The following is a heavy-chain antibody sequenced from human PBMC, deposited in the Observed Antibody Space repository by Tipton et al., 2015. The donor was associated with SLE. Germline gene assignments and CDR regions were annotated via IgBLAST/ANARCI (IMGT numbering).Heavy chain of an antibody. CDR2: INHSGST. CDR1: GGSISSSY. J-gene: IGHJ3*02. Sequence: TLSLTCIVSGGSISSSYWSWIRQPPGKGLEWIGEINHSGSTNYNPSLKSRVTISVDTSKNQFSLKLSSVTAADTAVYYCARGVLWFGFSRRAFDIWGQGTMVTVSS. D-gene: IGHD3-10*01. CDR3: ARGVLWFGFSRRAFDI. V-gene: IGHV4-34*01.